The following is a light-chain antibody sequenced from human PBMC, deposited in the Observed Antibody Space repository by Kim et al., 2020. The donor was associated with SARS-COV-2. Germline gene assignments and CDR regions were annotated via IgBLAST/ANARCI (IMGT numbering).Light chain of an antibody. CDR2: GAS. CDR1: QSVTSN. V-gene: IGKV3-15*01. Sequence: LAVSPGETATLSCRASQSVTSNFAWYQQKPGQPPRLLIYGASTRATGIPARFSGSGSGTEFTLTISSLQSEDFAVYYCQQYNNWHTFGQGTKLEIK. J-gene: IGKJ2*01. CDR3: QQYNNWHT.